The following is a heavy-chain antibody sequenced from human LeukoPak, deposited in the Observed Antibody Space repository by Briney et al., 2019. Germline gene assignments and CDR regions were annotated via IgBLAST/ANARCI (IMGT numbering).Heavy chain of an antibody. CDR2: IIPIFGTA. J-gene: IGHJ4*02. Sequence: GASVKVSCKASGGTFSSYAISWVRQAPGQGLEWMGRIIPIFGTANYAQKFQGRVTITADKSRSTAYMERSSLRSEDTAGYYCTVEIQAAGTGFDYWGQGTLVTVSS. V-gene: IGHV1-69*06. CDR1: GGTFSSYA. D-gene: IGHD6-13*01. CDR3: TVEIQAAGTGFDY.